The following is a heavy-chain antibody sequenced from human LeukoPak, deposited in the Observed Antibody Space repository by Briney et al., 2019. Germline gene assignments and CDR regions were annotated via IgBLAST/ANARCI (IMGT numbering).Heavy chain of an antibody. V-gene: IGHV1-18*01. D-gene: IGHD6-13*01. CDR3: ARVEARPARPGIAAAGRDY. CDR1: GYTFTSYG. CDR2: ISAYNGNT. J-gene: IGHJ4*02. Sequence: ASVKVSCTASGYTFTSYGISWVRQAPGQRLEWMGWISAYNGNTNYAQKIQGRVTMTTETSTSTAYMELRSLRSDDTAVYYCARVEARPARPGIAAAGRDYWGQGTLVTVSS.